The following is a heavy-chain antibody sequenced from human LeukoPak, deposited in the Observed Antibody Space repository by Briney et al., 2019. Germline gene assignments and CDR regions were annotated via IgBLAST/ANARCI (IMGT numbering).Heavy chain of an antibody. CDR3: ARDREDYLGEVFDY. CDR2: ISAYNGNT. Sequence: ASVKVPCKASGYTFTSYGISWVRQAPGQGLEWMGWISAYNGNTNYAQKLQGRVTMTTDTSTSTAYMELRSLRSDDTAVYYCARDREDYLGEVFDYWGQGTLVTVSS. J-gene: IGHJ4*02. CDR1: GYTFTSYG. D-gene: IGHD3-10*01. V-gene: IGHV1-18*01.